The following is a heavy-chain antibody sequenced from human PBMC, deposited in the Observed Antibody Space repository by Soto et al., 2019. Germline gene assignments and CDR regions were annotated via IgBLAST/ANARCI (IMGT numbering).Heavy chain of an antibody. CDR1: GFTFSGYS. Sequence: EVQLVESGGGLVKPGGSLRLSCTASGFTFSGYSMTWVRQAPGKGLEWVAALSSGSDYIYYADPVKGRFIISRDNAKDSLYLQMNSLRAEDTAVYYCARGGIFTGYDKWGHGTLVTVSS. J-gene: IGHJ4*01. V-gene: IGHV3-21*01. CDR2: LSSGSDYI. CDR3: ARGGIFTGYDK. D-gene: IGHD5-12*01.